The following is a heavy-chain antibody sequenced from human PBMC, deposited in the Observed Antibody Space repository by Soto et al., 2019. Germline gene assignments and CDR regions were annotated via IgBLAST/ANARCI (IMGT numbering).Heavy chain of an antibody. D-gene: IGHD6-13*01. J-gene: IGHJ6*02. CDR2: ISYDGSNK. V-gene: IGHV3-30*18. CDR3: AKDRVAAALSLGMDV. CDR1: GFTFSSYG. Sequence: VGSLRLSCAASGFTFSSYGMHWVRQAPGKGLEWVAVISYDGSNKYYADSVKGRFTISRDNSKNTLYLQMNSLRAEDTAVYYCAKDRVAAALSLGMDVWGQGTTVTVSS.